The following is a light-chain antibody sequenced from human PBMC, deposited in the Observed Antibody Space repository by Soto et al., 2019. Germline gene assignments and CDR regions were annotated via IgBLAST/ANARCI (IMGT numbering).Light chain of an antibody. Sequence: DIQMTQSPSSLSASVGDRVSLTCQASQDIINYLNWYQVKPGQAPKLLIYDSSTLETGVPSRFSGSGSGTDFTFTITSLQPEDIGTYFCQQYENLPLTFGGGTKVEI. V-gene: IGKV1-33*01. CDR3: QQYENLPLT. CDR2: DSS. J-gene: IGKJ4*01. CDR1: QDIINY.